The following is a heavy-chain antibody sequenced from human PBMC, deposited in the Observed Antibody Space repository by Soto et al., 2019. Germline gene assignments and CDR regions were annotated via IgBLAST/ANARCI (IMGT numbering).Heavy chain of an antibody. D-gene: IGHD3-3*01. CDR1: GFIFEDYV. Sequence: QSGGSLRLSCAASGFIFEDYVMHWVRQAPGKGLEWVSGISWNSGSIGYADSVKGRFTISRDNAKNSLYLQMNSLRAEDTALYYCAKDISGKRNSRLRGGLWSGYTYYYYGMDVWGQGTTVTVSS. CDR2: ISWNSGSI. CDR3: AKDISGKRNSRLRGGLWSGYTYYYYGMDV. V-gene: IGHV3-9*01. J-gene: IGHJ6*02.